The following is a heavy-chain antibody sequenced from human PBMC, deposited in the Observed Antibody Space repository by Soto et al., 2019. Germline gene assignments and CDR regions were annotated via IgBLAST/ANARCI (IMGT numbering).Heavy chain of an antibody. D-gene: IGHD2-2*03. CDR2: ISYDGSNK. CDR3: ARDLDIVVVPAASYYYYGMDV. V-gene: IGHV3-30*03. CDR1: GFTFSSYG. J-gene: IGHJ6*02. Sequence: QVQLVESGGGVVQPGRSLRLSCAASGFTFSSYGMHWVRQAPGKGLEWVAVISYDGSNKYYADSVKGRFTISRDNSKNTLYLQMNSLRAEDTAVYYCARDLDIVVVPAASYYYYGMDVWGQGTTVTVSS.